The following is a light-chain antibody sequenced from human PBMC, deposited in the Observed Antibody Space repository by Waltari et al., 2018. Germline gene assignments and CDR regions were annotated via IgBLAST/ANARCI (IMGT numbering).Light chain of an antibody. CDR3: LVSYPDVRV. Sequence: QAVVTQEPSLTVSPGGTVTLTCGPTPGAVTRGHWPYCFQEKPGRAPRTLIYDTDNKHSWTPARFSGSLLGGKAALTLSGAQPEDEADYYCLVSYPDVRVFGGGTKLTVL. CDR1: PGAVTRGHW. CDR2: DTD. J-gene: IGLJ3*02. V-gene: IGLV7-46*01.